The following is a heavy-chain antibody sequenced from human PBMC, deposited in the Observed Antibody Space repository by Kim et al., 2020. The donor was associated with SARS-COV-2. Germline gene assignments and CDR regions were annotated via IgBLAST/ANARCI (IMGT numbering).Heavy chain of an antibody. Sequence: ASVKVSCKASGYTFTSYAMHWVRQAPGQRLEWMGWINAGNGNTKYSQKFQGRVTITRDTSASTAYMELSSLRSEDTAVYYFAGGSYYDIFRYYYMDVGGKGTTVTVSS. V-gene: IGHV1-3*01. CDR3: AGGSYYDIFRYYYMDV. CDR1: GYTFTSYA. CDR2: INAGNGNT. J-gene: IGHJ6*03. D-gene: IGHD3-9*01.